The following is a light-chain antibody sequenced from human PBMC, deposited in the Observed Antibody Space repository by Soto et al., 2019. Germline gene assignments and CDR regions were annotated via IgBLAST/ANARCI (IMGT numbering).Light chain of an antibody. V-gene: IGKV1-39*01. CDR3: QQNFITPLT. J-gene: IGKJ4*01. Sequence: DIQMTQSPSSLSAFVGDRVTITCRASQSISAHLTWFQQKPGKAPKLLIHAASRLETGVPSRFSGGGSGTDFTLTISSLQPEDFATYYCQQNFITPLTFGGGTKVEIK. CDR2: AAS. CDR1: QSISAH.